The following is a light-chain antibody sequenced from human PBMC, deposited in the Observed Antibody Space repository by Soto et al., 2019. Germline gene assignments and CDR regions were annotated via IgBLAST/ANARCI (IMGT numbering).Light chain of an antibody. V-gene: IGLV3-21*01. Sequence: SYELTQPPSVSVAPGKTARITCGGNNIGSKSVHWYQQKPGQAPVLVIYYDSDRPSGIPERFSGSNSGNTATLTISRVEAGDEADYYCQVGGEVFGGGTKLTVL. CDR2: YDS. CDR3: QVGGEV. CDR1: NIGSKS. J-gene: IGLJ2*01.